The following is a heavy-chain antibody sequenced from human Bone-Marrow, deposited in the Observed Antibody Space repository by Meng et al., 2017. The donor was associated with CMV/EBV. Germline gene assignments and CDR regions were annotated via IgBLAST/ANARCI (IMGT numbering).Heavy chain of an antibody. CDR1: GFPFSAAW. Sequence: SCSASGFPFSAAWMSLVRRAPGEGLELIGRIKSKTDSGTTDYAAPVKGRFTISRDDSKNTLYLQMNSLKTEGTAVYYCTLGCYGDYDYWGQGTLVTVSS. V-gene: IGHV3-15*07. CDR3: TLGCYGDYDY. CDR2: IKSKTDSGTT. D-gene: IGHD4-17*01. J-gene: IGHJ4*02.